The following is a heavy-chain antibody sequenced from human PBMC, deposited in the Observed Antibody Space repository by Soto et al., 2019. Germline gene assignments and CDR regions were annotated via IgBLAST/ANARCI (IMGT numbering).Heavy chain of an antibody. Sequence: PSETLSLTCTVSGGSISSYYWSWIRQPPGKGLEWIGYIYYSGSTNYNPPLKSRVTISVDTPKNQFSLKLSSVTAADTAVYYCARHNDASGTEHNYWGQGTRVTVSS. D-gene: IGHD1-1*01. V-gene: IGHV4-59*01. CDR1: GGSISSYY. J-gene: IGHJ4*02. CDR2: IYYSGST. CDR3: ARHNDASGTEHNY.